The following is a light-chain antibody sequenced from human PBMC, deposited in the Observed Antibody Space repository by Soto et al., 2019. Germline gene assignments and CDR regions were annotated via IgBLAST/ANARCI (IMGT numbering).Light chain of an antibody. J-gene: IGKJ4*01. CDR1: QSISSS. Sequence: NQLTQSPSSLSASVGDTIYITCRAIQSISSSLNWYQQTPGKAPRLLIYGASSLQIGVPSRFSGSGSGTDFTLTISSLQPEDFVSYDCQQRYSMTLAFGGGTKVDIK. V-gene: IGKV1-39*01. CDR2: GAS. CDR3: QQRYSMTLA.